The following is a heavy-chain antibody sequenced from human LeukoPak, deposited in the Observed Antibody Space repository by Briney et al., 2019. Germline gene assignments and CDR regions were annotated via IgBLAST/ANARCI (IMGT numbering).Heavy chain of an antibody. CDR3: ARILGNCNGGGCASAAG. J-gene: IGHJ4*02. D-gene: IGHD2-15*01. V-gene: IGHV3-48*01. CDR2: ISSSGTTI. Sequence: PGESLRLSCAASGFTFSRYSMNWVRQAPGKGLEWISYISSSGTTIYYADSVKGRFTISRDNAKNSLYLQMNSLRAADTAVYYCARILGNCNGGGCASAAGWGQGTLVIVSS. CDR1: GFTFSRYS.